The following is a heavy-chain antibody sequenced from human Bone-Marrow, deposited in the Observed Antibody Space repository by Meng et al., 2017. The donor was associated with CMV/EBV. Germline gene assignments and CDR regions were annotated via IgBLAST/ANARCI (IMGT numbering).Heavy chain of an antibody. J-gene: IGHJ6*02. CDR3: ASYYCSSTSCYGMDV. CDR1: GFTFSDYY. Sequence: GESLKISCAASGFTFSDYYMSWIRQAPGKGLEWVSYISSSGSTIYYADSVKGRFTISRDNAKNSLYLQMNSLRAEDTAVYYCASYYCSSTSCYGMDVWGQGTTVTVSS. CDR2: ISSSGSTI. V-gene: IGHV3-11*04. D-gene: IGHD2-2*01.